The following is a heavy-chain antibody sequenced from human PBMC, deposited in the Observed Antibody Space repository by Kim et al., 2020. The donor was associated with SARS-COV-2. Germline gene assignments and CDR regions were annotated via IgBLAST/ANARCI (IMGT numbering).Heavy chain of an antibody. J-gene: IGHJ4*02. CDR3: VRQGGDY. Sequence: GGSLRLSCAASGFTFSGSGMHWVRQASGKGLEWVGHIRSKTKSYATVYAASVKGRFTISRDDSKNTAYLQMNSLKTDDTAVYYCVRQGGDYWGQGTLVTVSS. CDR1: GFTFSGSG. CDR2: IRSKTKSYAT. V-gene: IGHV3-73*01.